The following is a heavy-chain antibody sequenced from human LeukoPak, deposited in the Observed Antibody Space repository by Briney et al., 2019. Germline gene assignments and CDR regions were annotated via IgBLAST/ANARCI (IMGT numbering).Heavy chain of an antibody. CDR3: ARALLDIVVVVAATPLDY. CDR1: GYTFTGYY. J-gene: IGHJ4*02. Sequence: GASVKVSCKASGYTFTGYYMHWVRQAPRKELEWMGWINPNSGGTNYAQKFQGRVTMTRDTSISTAYMELSRLRSDDTAVYYCARALLDIVVVVAATPLDYWGQGTLVTVSS. D-gene: IGHD2-15*01. V-gene: IGHV1-2*02. CDR2: INPNSGGT.